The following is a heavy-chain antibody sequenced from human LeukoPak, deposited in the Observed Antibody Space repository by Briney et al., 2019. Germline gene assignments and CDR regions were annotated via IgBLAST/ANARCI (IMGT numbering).Heavy chain of an antibody. D-gene: IGHD3-10*01. Sequence: PGGSLRLSCAVSGITLSNYGMSWVRQAPGKGLEWVAGISGSGGSTNYADSVKGRFTVSRDNPKNTLYLQLNSLRVEDTAVYFSANRGVVIRVILVGFHKEAYYFDAWGQGALVTVPS. CDR1: GITLSNYG. CDR2: ISGSGGST. V-gene: IGHV3-23*01. J-gene: IGHJ4*02. CDR3: ANRGVVIRVILVGFHKEAYYFDA.